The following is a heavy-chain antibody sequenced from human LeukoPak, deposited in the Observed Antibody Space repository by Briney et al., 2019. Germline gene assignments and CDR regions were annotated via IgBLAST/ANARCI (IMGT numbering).Heavy chain of an antibody. CDR2: IIPIFGTA. D-gene: IGHD3-22*01. CDR1: GGTFSSYA. Sequence: SVKVSCKASGGTFSSYAISWVRQALGQGLEWMGGIIPIFGTANYAQKFQGRVTITTDESTSTAYMELSSLRSEDTAVYYCASALYYYDSSGYQDRPNDYWGQGTLVTVSS. CDR3: ASALYYYDSSGYQDRPNDY. V-gene: IGHV1-69*05. J-gene: IGHJ4*02.